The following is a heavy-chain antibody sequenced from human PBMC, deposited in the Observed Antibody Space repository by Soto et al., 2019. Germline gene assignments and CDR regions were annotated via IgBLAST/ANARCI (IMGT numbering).Heavy chain of an antibody. CDR3: AKDYGDYVPDY. Sequence: QVQLVESGGGVVQPGRSLRLSCAASGFTFSSYGMHWVRQAPGKGLEWVAVISYDGSNKYYADSVKGRFTISRDNSKNTLYLQMSSLRAEDTAVYYCAKDYGDYVPDYWGQGTLVTVSS. CDR1: GFTFSSYG. J-gene: IGHJ4*02. D-gene: IGHD4-17*01. CDR2: ISYDGSNK. V-gene: IGHV3-30*18.